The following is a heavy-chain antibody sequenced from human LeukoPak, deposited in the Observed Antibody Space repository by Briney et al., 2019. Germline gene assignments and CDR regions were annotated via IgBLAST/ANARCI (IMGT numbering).Heavy chain of an antibody. CDR2: INTKTGNP. V-gene: IGHV7-4-1*02. CDR1: GYTFSTYA. CDR3: ARVGYYYDGPDAFDI. J-gene: IGHJ3*02. D-gene: IGHD3-22*01. Sequence: PGASVKVSCKTSGYTFSTYAINWVRQAPGQGLEWMGWINTKTGNPTYAPGFTGRSVFSLETSVTTAHLQISSLKAEDTAVYYCARVGYYYDGPDAFDIWGQGTMVTVSS.